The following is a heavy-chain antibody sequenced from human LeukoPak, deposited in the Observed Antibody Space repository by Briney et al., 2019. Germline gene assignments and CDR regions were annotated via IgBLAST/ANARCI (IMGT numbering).Heavy chain of an antibody. CDR1: GFTFSSYS. Sequence: GGSLRLSCAASGFTFSSYSMNRVRQAPGKGLEWVSSISSSSSYIYYADSVKGRFTISRDNAKNSLYLQMNSLRAEDTAVYYCARGSGSNPFDYWGQGTLVTVSS. CDR3: ARGSGSNPFDY. D-gene: IGHD6-19*01. V-gene: IGHV3-21*01. CDR2: ISSSSSYI. J-gene: IGHJ4*02.